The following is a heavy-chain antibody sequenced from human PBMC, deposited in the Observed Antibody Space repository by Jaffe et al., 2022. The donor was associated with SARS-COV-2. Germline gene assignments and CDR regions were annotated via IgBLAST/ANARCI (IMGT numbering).Heavy chain of an antibody. CDR2: ISGSGGST. V-gene: IGHV3-23*01. D-gene: IGHD7-27*01. CDR1: GFTFSSYA. J-gene: IGHJ6*02. CDR3: AKSGGGALGIVSNYYGMDV. Sequence: EVQLLESGGGLVQPGGSLRLSCAASGFTFSSYAMSWVRQAPGKGLEWVSAISGSGGSTYYADSVKGRFTISRDNSKNTLYLQMNSLRAEDTAVYYCAKSGGGALGIVSNYYGMDVWGQGTTVTVSS.